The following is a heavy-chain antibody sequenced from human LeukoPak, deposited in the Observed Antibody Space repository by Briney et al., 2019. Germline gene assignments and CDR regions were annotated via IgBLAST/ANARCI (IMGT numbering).Heavy chain of an antibody. CDR2: INPNSGGT. V-gene: IGHV1-2*02. CDR1: GYTFTGYY. CDR3: ARERMYYDFWSGYYRPGRDAFDI. Sequence: ASVKVSCKASGYTFTGYYMHWVRQAPGQGLEWMGWINPNSGGTNYAQKFQGRVTMTRDTSISTAYVELSRLRSDDTAVYYCARERMYYDFWSGYYRPGRDAFDIWGQGTMVTVSS. J-gene: IGHJ3*02. D-gene: IGHD3-3*01.